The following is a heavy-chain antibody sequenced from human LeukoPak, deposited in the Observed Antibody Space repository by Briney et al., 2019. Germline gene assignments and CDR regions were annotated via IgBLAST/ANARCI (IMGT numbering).Heavy chain of an antibody. CDR2: IYYSGST. Sequence: PSETLSLTCTVSGGSISSGGYYWSWIRQHPGKGLEWIGYIYYSGSTYYNPSLKSRVTISVDTSKNQFSLKLSSVTAADTAVYYCARARESYDFWSGYLAHYYMDVWGKGTTVTVSS. CDR1: GGSISSGGYY. CDR3: ARARESYDFWSGYLAHYYMDV. V-gene: IGHV4-31*03. D-gene: IGHD3-3*01. J-gene: IGHJ6*03.